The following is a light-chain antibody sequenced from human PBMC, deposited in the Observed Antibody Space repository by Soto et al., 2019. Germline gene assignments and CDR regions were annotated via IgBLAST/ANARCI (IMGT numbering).Light chain of an antibody. J-gene: IGLJ3*02. CDR1: SSNLGDNT. Sequence: QSALTQPPSASGTPGQRVTISCSGSSSNLGDNTVNWYQQLPGTAPKLLIYRNNRRPSEVPDRFSGSKSGTSASLAISGLQSDDEADYYCATWDDSLNGPVFGGGTQLTVL. CDR2: RNN. CDR3: ATWDDSLNGPV. V-gene: IGLV1-44*01.